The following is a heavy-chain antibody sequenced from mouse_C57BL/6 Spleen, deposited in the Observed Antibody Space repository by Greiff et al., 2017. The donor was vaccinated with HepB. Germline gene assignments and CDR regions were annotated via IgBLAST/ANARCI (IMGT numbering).Heavy chain of an antibody. D-gene: IGHD1-1*01. CDR3: SRVPYYYGSSYGYAMDY. CDR1: GYSITSGYY. J-gene: IGHJ4*01. Sequence: EVKLQESGPGLVKPSQSLSLTCSVTGYSITSGYYWHWIQQFPGNKLEWMGYISYDGSNNYNPSLNNRISITRDTSKNQFFLQLNSVTTEDTATYYCSRVPYYYGSSYGYAMDYWGQGTSVTVSS. V-gene: IGHV3-6*01. CDR2: ISYDGSN.